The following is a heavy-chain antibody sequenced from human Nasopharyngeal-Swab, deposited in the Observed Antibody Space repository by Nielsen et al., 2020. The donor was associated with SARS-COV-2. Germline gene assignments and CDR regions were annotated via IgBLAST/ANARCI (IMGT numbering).Heavy chain of an antibody. CDR1: GGSISSSNW. D-gene: IGHD6-13*01. CDR2: IYHSGST. Sequence: SETLSLTCAVSGGSISSSNWWSWVCQPPGKGLEWIGEIYHSGSTNYNPTLKSRVTISVDKSKNQFSLKLSSVTAADTAVYYCARGIAAAGTRFHYYYYYYMDVWGKGTTVTVSS. J-gene: IGHJ6*03. CDR3: ARGIAAAGTRFHYYYYYYMDV. V-gene: IGHV4-4*02.